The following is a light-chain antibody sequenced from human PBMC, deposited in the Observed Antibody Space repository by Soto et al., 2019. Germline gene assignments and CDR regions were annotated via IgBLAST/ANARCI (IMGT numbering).Light chain of an antibody. V-gene: IGLV2-14*03. CDR3: NSYTSTTTLV. CDR2: DVT. Sequence: QSALTQPASVSGSPGQSITISCTGTSSDVGGYNHVSWYQQHPGKAPKLMIYDVTDRPSGVSNRFSGSKSGNTASLDISGLQAEDEADYYCNSYTSTTTLVFGGGTKLTFL. CDR1: SSDVGGYNH. J-gene: IGLJ2*01.